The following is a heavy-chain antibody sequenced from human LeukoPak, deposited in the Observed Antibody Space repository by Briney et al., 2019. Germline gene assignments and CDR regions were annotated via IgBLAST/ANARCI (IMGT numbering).Heavy chain of an antibody. CDR3: AGDSSSWGQFFDY. CDR1: GFTFDDYA. D-gene: IGHD6-13*01. V-gene: IGHV3-23*01. Sequence: LAGGSLRLSCAASGFTFDDYAMHWVRQAPGKGLEWVSVISGSGGKTYYADSVKGRFTISRDNSKNTLYLQMNSLRAEDTAVYYCAGDSSSWGQFFDYWGQGTLVTVSS. J-gene: IGHJ4*02. CDR2: ISGSGGKT.